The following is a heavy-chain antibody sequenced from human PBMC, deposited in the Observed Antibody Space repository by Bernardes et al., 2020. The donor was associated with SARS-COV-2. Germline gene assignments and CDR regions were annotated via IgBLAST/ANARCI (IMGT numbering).Heavy chain of an antibody. J-gene: IGHJ4*02. V-gene: IGHV4-61*09. D-gene: IGHD5-18*01. CDR1: NGSVSSGSYY. CDR2: IHTRGGT. CDR3: ARSGITTMVTQDF. Sequence: SEPLSLTCTVSNGSVSSGSYYWSWLLQPAGKGLEWIGHIHTRGGTKYNPSLNSRVTISFDMSENQFSLKVTSVTAADTAVYYCARSGITTMVTQDFGGQGTLVTVSS.